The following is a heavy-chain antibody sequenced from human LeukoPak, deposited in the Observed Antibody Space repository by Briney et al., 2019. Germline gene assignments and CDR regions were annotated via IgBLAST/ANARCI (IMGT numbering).Heavy chain of an antibody. D-gene: IGHD6-19*01. Sequence: GGSLRLSCAASGFSFSSYAMHWVRQAPGKGLEWVAVISYDGSNKYYADSVKGRFTISRDNSKNTLYLQMNSLRAEDTAVYYCAKGIAVAGTSYFDYWGQGTLVTVSS. V-gene: IGHV3-30*04. J-gene: IGHJ4*02. CDR1: GFSFSSYA. CDR2: ISYDGSNK. CDR3: AKGIAVAGTSYFDY.